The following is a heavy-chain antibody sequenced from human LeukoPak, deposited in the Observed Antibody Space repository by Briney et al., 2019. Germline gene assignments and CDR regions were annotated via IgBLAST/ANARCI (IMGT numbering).Heavy chain of an antibody. J-gene: IGHJ4*02. CDR1: GFTFSSYA. CDR3: AKSRQYSSTASDY. V-gene: IGHV3-23*01. CDR2: ISGSGAST. Sequence: GGSLRLSCAASGFTFSSYAMSWVRQAPGKGLEWVAAISGSGASTYYADSVKGRFTISRDKSKSTLYLQMNSLRDEDTAVYYCAKSRQYSSTASDYWGQGTLVTVSS. D-gene: IGHD6-13*01.